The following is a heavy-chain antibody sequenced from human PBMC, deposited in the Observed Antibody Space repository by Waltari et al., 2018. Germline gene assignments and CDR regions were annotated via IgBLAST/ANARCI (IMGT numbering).Heavy chain of an antibody. D-gene: IGHD5-12*01. Sequence: QVQLQESGPGLVKPSETLSLTCTVSGGSISSHYWSWIRQPPGKGLEWIGYIYYSGSTNYNPSLNSRVTISVDTSKNQFALKLSVVTAADTAVYYCARESRDGYDLDYWGQGTLVTVSS. V-gene: IGHV4-59*11. CDR3: ARESRDGYDLDY. J-gene: IGHJ4*02. CDR1: GGSISSHY. CDR2: IYYSGST.